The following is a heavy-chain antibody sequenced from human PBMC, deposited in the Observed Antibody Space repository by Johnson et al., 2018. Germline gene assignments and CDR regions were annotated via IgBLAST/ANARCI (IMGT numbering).Heavy chain of an antibody. J-gene: IGHJ5*02. D-gene: IGHD5-24*01. CDR3: ARDSSNYQDPAGFSHSS. Sequence: QVQLVESGAEVTKPGSSVTVSCKASGTNFRSFTFSWVRQAPGQGLEWMGGIIPMFGKPIYAQKFQGRLTISADESTSTAYLELSGLGSGETAIYYCARDSSNYQDPAGFSHSSWGQGTLVTVSA. V-gene: IGHV1-69*01. CDR2: IIPMFGKP. CDR1: GTNFRSFT.